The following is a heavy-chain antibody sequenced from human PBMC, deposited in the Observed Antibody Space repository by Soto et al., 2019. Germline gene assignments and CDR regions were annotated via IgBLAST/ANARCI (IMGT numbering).Heavy chain of an antibody. CDR2: INPNSGGT. Sequence: GASVKVSCKASGYTFTGYYMHWLRQSPGQGLEWMGWINPNSGGTNYAQKFQGRVTMTRDTSISTAYMELSRLRSDDTAVYYCARRRSSGWFDPWGQGTLVTVSS. CDR1: GYTFTGYY. J-gene: IGHJ5*02. CDR3: ARRRSSGWFDP. D-gene: IGHD3-10*01. V-gene: IGHV1-2*02.